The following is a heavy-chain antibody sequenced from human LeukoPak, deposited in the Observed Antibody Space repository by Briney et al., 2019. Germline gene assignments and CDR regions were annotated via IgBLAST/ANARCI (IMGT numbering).Heavy chain of an antibody. D-gene: IGHD3-16*01. CDR2: IYSSGST. V-gene: IGHV4-59*11. CDR1: GGSISSHY. J-gene: IGHJ2*01. CDR3: ARLSEFDRDVGGEYFDL. Sequence: SETLSLTCTVSGGSISSHYWSWSRQPPGKGLEWIAYIYSSGSTNYNPSLKSRVTISVDTSKNQFSLKLSSVTAADTAMYYCARLSEFDRDVGGEYFDLWGRGTLVTVSS.